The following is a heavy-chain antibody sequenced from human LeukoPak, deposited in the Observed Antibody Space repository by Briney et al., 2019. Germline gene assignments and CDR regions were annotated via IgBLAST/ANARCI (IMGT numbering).Heavy chain of an antibody. J-gene: IGHJ6*03. CDR2: ISYDGSNK. D-gene: IGHD2-2*01. CDR3: ARDHEDIVVVPAASSGIYYYYYMDV. CDR1: GFTFSSYA. V-gene: IGHV3-30*01. Sequence: GRSLRLSCAASGFTFSSYAMQWVRQAPGKGLEWVAVISYDGSNKYYADSVKGRFTISRDNSRNTLYLQMNSLRAEDTAVYYCARDHEDIVVVPAASSGIYYYYYMDVWGKGTTVTVSS.